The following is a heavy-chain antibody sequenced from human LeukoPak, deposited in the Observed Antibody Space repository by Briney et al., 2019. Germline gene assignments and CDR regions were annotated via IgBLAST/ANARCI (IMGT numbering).Heavy chain of an antibody. CDR1: GFTFSSYG. J-gene: IGHJ6*02. CDR2: IWYDGSNR. CDR3: AKGTDSYYYNMDV. V-gene: IGHV3-33*06. Sequence: GGSLRLSCAASGFTFSSYGMYWVRQAPGKGLEWVALIWYDGSNRYCADSVKGRFTISRDNSKNTPYLQMNSLRAEDTAVYYCAKGTDSYYYNMDVWGQGTTVTVSS.